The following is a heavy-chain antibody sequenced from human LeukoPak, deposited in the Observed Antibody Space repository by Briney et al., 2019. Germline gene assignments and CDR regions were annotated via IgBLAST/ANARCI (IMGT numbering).Heavy chain of an antibody. CDR3: ARDQDGSGSYYPGWFDP. CDR1: GFTFSSYA. Sequence: PGGSLRLSCAASGFTFSSYAMSWVRQAPGKGLEWVSVIYSGGSTYYADSVKGRFTISRDNSKNTLYLQMNSLRAEDTAVYYCARDQDGSGSYYPGWFDPWGQGTLVTVSS. D-gene: IGHD3-10*01. CDR2: IYSGGST. J-gene: IGHJ5*02. V-gene: IGHV3-66*01.